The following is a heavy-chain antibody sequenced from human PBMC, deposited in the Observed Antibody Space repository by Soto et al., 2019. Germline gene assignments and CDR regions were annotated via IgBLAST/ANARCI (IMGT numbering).Heavy chain of an antibody. J-gene: IGHJ5*02. V-gene: IGHV4-59*12. Sequence: SETLSLTCTVSGGSISGYYWSWIRQSPGKGLEWIGYIHYSGSTNYNPSLKSRVTISVDKSKNQFSLKLSSVTAADTAVYYCASKSSGYQRAWFDPWAHGTLVTVSS. D-gene: IGHD3-22*01. CDR1: GGSISGYY. CDR2: IHYSGST. CDR3: ASKSSGYQRAWFDP.